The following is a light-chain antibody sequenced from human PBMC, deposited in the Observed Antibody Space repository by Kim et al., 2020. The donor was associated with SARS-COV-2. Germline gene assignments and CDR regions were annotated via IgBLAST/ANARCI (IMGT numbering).Light chain of an antibody. CDR3: QQSHSPPLT. V-gene: IGKV1-39*01. J-gene: IGKJ5*01. CDR1: QRISTY. CDR2: DAS. Sequence: SASVGDRITITCRASQRISTYLNWYQQRPGKAPKLLLFDASNLNNGVPARFSGSGSGTDFTLTISSLQPEDFAIYYCQQSHSPPLTFGQGTRLE.